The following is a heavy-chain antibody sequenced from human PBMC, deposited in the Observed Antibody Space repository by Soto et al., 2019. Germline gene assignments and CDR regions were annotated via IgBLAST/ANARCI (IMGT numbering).Heavy chain of an antibody. Sequence: RLSCAAPGFTFSSYGMDWVRQAPGKGREWLAVISYDGSNKYYADSVKGRFTISRDNSKNTLYLQMNSLRAEDTAVYYCAKDPHYYDSSAGGDYWGQGTLVTVSS. J-gene: IGHJ4*02. D-gene: IGHD3-22*01. V-gene: IGHV3-30*18. CDR1: GFTFSSYG. CDR3: AKDPHYYDSSAGGDY. CDR2: ISYDGSNK.